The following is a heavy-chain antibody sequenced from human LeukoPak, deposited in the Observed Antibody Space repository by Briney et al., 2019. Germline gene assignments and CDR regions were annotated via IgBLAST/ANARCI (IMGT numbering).Heavy chain of an antibody. CDR1: GLTFSRYN. D-gene: IGHD3-9*01. Sequence: GGSLRLSCAASGLTFSRYNMNWVRQAPGKGLEWVSSIGTSSNNIYYTDSVKGRFTTSRDNAETSLSLQLNSLRVEDTAVYYCARGHYDVLAASYKWTPDYWGQGTLVTVSS. CDR2: IGTSSNNI. J-gene: IGHJ4*02. CDR3: ARGHYDVLAASYKWTPDY. V-gene: IGHV3-21*01.